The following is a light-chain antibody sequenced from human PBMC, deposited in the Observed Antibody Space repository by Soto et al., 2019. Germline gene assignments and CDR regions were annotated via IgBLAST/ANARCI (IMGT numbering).Light chain of an antibody. Sequence: IVLMQSPGTLFFSPVERAPLSCRASHSMSSTYLAWYQQKPGQAPRLLIYGTSISSTGIPDRFSGSGSGSDFCHPIRTLAPDDFAVYYCQPFDGSPRTFGQGTQV. CDR1: HSMSSTY. CDR2: GTS. V-gene: IGKV3-20*01. J-gene: IGKJ1*01. CDR3: QPFDGSPRT.